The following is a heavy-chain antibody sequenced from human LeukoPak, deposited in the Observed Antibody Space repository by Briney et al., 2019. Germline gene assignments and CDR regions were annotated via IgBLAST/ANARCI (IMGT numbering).Heavy chain of an antibody. CDR2: FNHGGST. CDR3: ARKPNYPDF. V-gene: IGHV4-39*01. CDR1: GGSISSGDYY. D-gene: IGHD1-1*01. J-gene: IGHJ1*01. Sequence: SETLSLTCTVSGGSISSGDYYWSWIRQPPGKGLEWIGEFNHGGSTYYNPSLKSRVTISVDMSKNQFSLKMSSVTAADTAVYFCARKPNYPDFWGQGTLVTVSS.